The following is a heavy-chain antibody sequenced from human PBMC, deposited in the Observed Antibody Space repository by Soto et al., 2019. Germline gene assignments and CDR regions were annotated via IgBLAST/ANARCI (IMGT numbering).Heavy chain of an antibody. CDR3: ARVTAHFDY. CDR1: GFTFSNSG. V-gene: IGHV3-33*01. CDR2: IWYAGSNK. J-gene: IGHJ4*02. D-gene: IGHD5-18*01. Sequence: QVQLVESVGGVVQPGRSLSLSCAASGFTFSNSGMHWVRQAPGKGLEWVAVIWYAGSNKYYADSVKGRFTISRDNSKNTLYLQLNSLRAEGTAVYYCARVTAHFDYSGQGTLVTVSS.